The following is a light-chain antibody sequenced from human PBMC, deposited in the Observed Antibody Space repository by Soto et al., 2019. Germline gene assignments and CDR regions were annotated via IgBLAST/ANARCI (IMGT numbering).Light chain of an antibody. CDR2: DAS. CDR1: QSVGSY. Sequence: EIVLIQSPATLSLSPGERATLSCRASQSVGSYLAWYQHKPGQAPRLLISDASNRATGIPARFSGSGSGTEFTLTINSLQSEDSAVYYCQQHNQWPITFGQGTRLEI. V-gene: IGKV3-11*01. CDR3: QQHNQWPIT. J-gene: IGKJ5*01.